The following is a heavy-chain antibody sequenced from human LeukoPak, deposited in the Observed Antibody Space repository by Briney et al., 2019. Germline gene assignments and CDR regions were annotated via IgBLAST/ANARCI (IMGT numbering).Heavy chain of an antibody. D-gene: IGHD3-10*01. CDR1: GGSFSGYY. V-gene: IGHV4-34*01. CDR2: INHSGST. CDR3: ARLFGVRGATGHDTFDI. J-gene: IGHJ3*02. Sequence: SETLSLTCAVYGGSFSGYYWSWIRQPPGKGLEWIGEINHSGSTNYNPSLKSRVTISVDTSKNQFSLKLSSVTAADTAVYYCARLFGVRGATGHDTFDIWGQGTMVTVSS.